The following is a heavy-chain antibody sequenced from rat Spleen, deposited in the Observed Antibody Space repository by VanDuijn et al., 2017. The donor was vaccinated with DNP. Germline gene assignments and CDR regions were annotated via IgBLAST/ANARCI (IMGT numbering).Heavy chain of an antibody. CDR1: GFTFNNYY. CDR3: TTDFERGY. J-gene: IGHJ2*01. CDR2: ISNGGGST. V-gene: IGHV5-31*01. D-gene: IGHD1-11*01. Sequence: EVQLVESGGDLVQPGGSLKLSCIASGFTFNNYYMTWIRQVPGTGLEWVASISNGGGSTSYRDSVKGRFTISRDNAKSILYLQMDSLRSEDTATYYCTTDFERGYWGQGVMVTVSS.